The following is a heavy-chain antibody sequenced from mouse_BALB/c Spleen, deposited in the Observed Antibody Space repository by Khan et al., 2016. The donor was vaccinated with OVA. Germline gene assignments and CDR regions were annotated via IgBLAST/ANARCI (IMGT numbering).Heavy chain of an antibody. Sequence: EVQLVESGGGLVQPGGSLKLSCAASGFTFSSYGMSWVRQTPDKRLELVATINSNGGSTYYPDSVKGRFTISRDNAKNTLNRQMSSLKSEDTAMYYCARMARTINWGQGTTLTVSS. CDR2: INSNGGST. J-gene: IGHJ2*01. V-gene: IGHV5-6-3*01. CDR3: ARMARTIN. CDR1: GFTFSSYG.